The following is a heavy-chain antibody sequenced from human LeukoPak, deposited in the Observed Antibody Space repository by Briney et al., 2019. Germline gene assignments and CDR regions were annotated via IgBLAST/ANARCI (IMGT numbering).Heavy chain of an antibody. J-gene: IGHJ4*02. Sequence: GGSLRLSCAASGFTFSSYAMSWVRQAPWKGLEWVSAISGSGGSTYYADSVKGRFTISRDNSKNTLYLQMNSLRAEDTAVYYCAKCRRFFDWLSQDYFDYWGQGTLVAVSS. CDR3: AKCRRFFDWLSQDYFDY. CDR1: GFTFSSYA. D-gene: IGHD3-9*01. V-gene: IGHV3-23*01. CDR2: ISGSGGST.